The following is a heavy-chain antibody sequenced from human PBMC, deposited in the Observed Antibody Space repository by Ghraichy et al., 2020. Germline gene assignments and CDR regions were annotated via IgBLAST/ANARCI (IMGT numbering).Heavy chain of an antibody. Sequence: SETLSLTCAVYGGSFSGYYWSWIRQPPGKGLEWIGEINHSGSTNYNPSLKSRVTISVDTSKNQFSLKLSSVNAADTAVYYCARGRVVPAAYTTAYYYYYYGMDGWGQGTTVTVSS. J-gene: IGHJ6*02. CDR2: INHSGST. CDR3: ARGRVVPAAYTTAYYYYYYGMDG. D-gene: IGHD2-2*01. CDR1: GGSFSGYY. V-gene: IGHV4-34*01.